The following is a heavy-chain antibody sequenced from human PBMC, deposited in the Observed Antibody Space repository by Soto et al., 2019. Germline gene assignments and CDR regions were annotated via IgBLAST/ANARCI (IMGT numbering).Heavy chain of an antibody. CDR1: GFTFDDYT. CDR2: ISWNGGST. CDR3: AKEKGETYSFDY. V-gene: IGHV3-43*01. Sequence: GGSLRLSCAASGFTFDDYTMHWVRQPPGKGLEWGSFISWNGGSTDYADSVEGRFTISRDNSKNSLFLQMNSLETEDTALYYGAKEKGETYSFDYWGQGTLVTVSS. D-gene: IGHD2-15*01. J-gene: IGHJ4*02.